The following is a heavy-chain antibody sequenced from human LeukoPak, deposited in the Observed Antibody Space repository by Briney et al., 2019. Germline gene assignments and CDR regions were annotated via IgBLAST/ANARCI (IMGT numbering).Heavy chain of an antibody. CDR2: ISYDGSNK. Sequence: GGSLRLSCAASGFTFSSYAMSWVRQAPGKGLEWVAVISYDGSNKYYADSVKGRFTISRDNSKNTLYLQMNSLRAEDTAVYYCARDLGGSYYGTFDYWGQGTLVTVSS. D-gene: IGHD1-26*01. CDR3: ARDLGGSYYGTFDY. J-gene: IGHJ4*02. V-gene: IGHV3-30-3*01. CDR1: GFTFSSYA.